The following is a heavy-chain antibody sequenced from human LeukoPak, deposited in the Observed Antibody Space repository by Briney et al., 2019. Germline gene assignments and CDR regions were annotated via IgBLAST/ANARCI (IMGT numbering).Heavy chain of an antibody. CDR1: GFTFSSYW. CDR3: TTVTMVRDYDY. CDR2: IKKKGDGGTT. J-gene: IGHJ4*02. D-gene: IGHD3-10*01. V-gene: IGHV3-15*01. Sequence: GGSLRLSCAASGFTFSSYWMSWVRQAPGKGLEWVGRIKKKGDGGTTDYPAPVKGRFTISRDDSKNMLYLEMNNLKIEDTAVYYCTTVTMVRDYDYWGQGTLVTVSS.